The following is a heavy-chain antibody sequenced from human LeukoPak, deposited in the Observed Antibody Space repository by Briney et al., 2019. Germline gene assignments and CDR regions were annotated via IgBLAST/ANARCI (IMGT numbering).Heavy chain of an antibody. CDR1: VGSISSSSYY. D-gene: IGHD1-26*01. V-gene: IGHV4-39*01. CDR3: ARHPGAWDTSEHR. J-gene: IGHJ5*02. CDR2: TYYSGST. Sequence: PSETLSLTCTVPVGSISSSSYYRGWIRQPPGKGLEWIGRTYYSGSTYYKPTLNRRVTLFVDTSKHQFSQELSSVTAADTAVYYCARHPGAWDTSEHRWGQGTLVTVSS.